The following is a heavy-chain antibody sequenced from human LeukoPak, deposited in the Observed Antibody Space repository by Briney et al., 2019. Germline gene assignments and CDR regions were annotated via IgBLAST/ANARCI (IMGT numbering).Heavy chain of an antibody. V-gene: IGHV4-59*02. CDR3: ARDHVIGDGYNKDAFDI. D-gene: IGHD5-24*01. CDR1: GCSVSSYY. Sequence: PSETLSLTCTVSGCSVSSYYWSWIRQPPGQGLEWIGYIYYSWRTNYNPSLKSRVTISVDSSKNQFSLKLSSVTAADTAVYYCARDHVIGDGYNKDAFDIWGKGTMVTVSS. J-gene: IGHJ3*02. CDR2: IYYSWRT.